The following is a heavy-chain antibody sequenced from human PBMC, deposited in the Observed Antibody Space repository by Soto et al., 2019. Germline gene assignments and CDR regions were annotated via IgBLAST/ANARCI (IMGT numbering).Heavy chain of an antibody. J-gene: IGHJ4*02. Sequence: QVQLVQSGAEVKKPGASVKVSCKASGYTFTSYGISWVRQAPGQGLEWMGWISANNGNTNYAQKRQGRVTMTTDTCTSSAYMELGSIRSDDTAVYYCARCRGSYALDYWGQGTLVTVSS. D-gene: IGHD1-26*01. V-gene: IGHV1-18*01. CDR2: ISANNGNT. CDR3: ARCRGSYALDY. CDR1: GYTFTSYG.